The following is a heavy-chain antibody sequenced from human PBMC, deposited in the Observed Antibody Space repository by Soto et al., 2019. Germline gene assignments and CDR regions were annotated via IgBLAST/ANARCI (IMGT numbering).Heavy chain of an antibody. CDR1: EATFSTYA. D-gene: IGHD5-12*01. Sequence: SVKVSCKASEATFSTYAINWVRQAPGQGLEWMGGLILISGTTTYAQQFQGTVTIIAAKSTSTAYMDMSSLRSDDTAVYYCARDRGYSDYTYYYYGMDVWGQGTTVTVS. CDR2: LILISGTT. J-gene: IGHJ6*02. V-gene: IGHV1-69*06. CDR3: ARDRGYSDYTYYYYGMDV.